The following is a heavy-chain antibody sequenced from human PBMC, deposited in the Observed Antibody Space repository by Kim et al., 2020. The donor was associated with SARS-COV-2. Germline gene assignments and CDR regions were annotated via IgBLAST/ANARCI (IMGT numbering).Heavy chain of an antibody. Sequence: SETLSLTCTVSGGAIGTYFWNWMRQPPGKGLEWIGYIYDSGTTSYNPSRKSRLTISVDTSKNQFSLRLSSVTAADTAVYYCAREGPVKTYKSFDIWGRGTMVTVSS. D-gene: IGHD3-10*01. V-gene: IGHV4-59*12. CDR3: AREGPVKTYKSFDI. J-gene: IGHJ3*02. CDR2: IYDSGTT. CDR1: GGAIGTYF.